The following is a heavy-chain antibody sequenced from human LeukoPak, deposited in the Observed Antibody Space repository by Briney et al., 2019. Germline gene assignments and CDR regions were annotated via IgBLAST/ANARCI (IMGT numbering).Heavy chain of an antibody. Sequence: SETLSLTCTVYGGSFSGYYWSWIRQPPGKGLEWIGEINHSGSTNYNPSLKSRVTISVDTSKNQFSLKLSSVTAADTAVYYCARDNGSGSYYHWGQGTLVTVSS. V-gene: IGHV4-34*01. CDR3: ARDNGSGSYYH. D-gene: IGHD3-10*01. CDR2: INHSGST. J-gene: IGHJ5*02. CDR1: GGSFSGYY.